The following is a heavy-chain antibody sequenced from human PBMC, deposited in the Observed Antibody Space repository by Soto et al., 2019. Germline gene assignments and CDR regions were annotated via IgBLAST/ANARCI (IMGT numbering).Heavy chain of an antibody. CDR1: GFTFSSYW. J-gene: IGHJ4*02. CDR2: INRDGNEK. CDR3: ARAPDGSGSYYYFDG. Sequence: PGGSLRLSCAASGFTFSSYWMSWVRQAPGKGLQWVANINRDGNEKYYVDSLKGRSTISRDNAENSLYLQMNTLRAEDTAVYYCARAPDGSGSYYYFDGWGQGTLVTVSS. D-gene: IGHD3-22*01. V-gene: IGHV3-7*03.